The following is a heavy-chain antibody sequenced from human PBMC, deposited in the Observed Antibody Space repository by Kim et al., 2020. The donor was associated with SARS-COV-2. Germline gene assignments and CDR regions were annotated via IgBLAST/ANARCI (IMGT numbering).Heavy chain of an antibody. CDR2: ISYDGSNK. Sequence: GGSLRLSCAASGFTFSSYGMHWVRQAPGKWLEWVAVISYDGSNKYYASSVKGRFTLSRDNSKTPLYLQMNSLRAEDTAVYYFARYTSVLRYFYW. CDR3: ARYTSVLRYFYW. J-gene: IGHJ5*01. V-gene: IGHV3-33*05. D-gene: IGHD3-9*01. CDR1: GFTFSSYG.